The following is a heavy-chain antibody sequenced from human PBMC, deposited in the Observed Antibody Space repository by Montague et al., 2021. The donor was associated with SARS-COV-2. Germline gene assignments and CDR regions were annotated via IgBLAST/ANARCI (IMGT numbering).Heavy chain of an antibody. CDR3: VANGYYSLDF. V-gene: IGHV4-4*02. CDR1: GDSITGSDNW. Sequence: SETLSLTCVVSGDSITGSDNWWSWVRQPPGKGPEWIGEIYHTGSTNFNPSLTSRVTISIDESKNQFSLKLRSVTAADTAIYYCVANGYYSLDFWGQGTLVTVSS. D-gene: IGHD3-22*01. CDR2: IYHTGST. J-gene: IGHJ4*02.